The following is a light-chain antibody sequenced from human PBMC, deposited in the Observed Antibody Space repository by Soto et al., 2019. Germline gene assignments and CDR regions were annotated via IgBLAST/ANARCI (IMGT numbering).Light chain of an antibody. V-gene: IGLV1-40*01. CDR1: SSNIGAGYD. Sequence: QSVLTQPPSVSGAPGQRVTISCTGSSSNIGAGYDVHWYQQLPGTAPKLLIYGNSNRPSGVPDRFSGSKSGTSASLAITGLQAEDEAGYYCQSYDSRLSGSVFGGGTKVTVL. J-gene: IGLJ2*01. CDR2: GNS. CDR3: QSYDSRLSGSV.